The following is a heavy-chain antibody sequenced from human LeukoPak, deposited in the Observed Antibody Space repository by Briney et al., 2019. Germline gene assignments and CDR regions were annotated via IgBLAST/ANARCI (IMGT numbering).Heavy chain of an antibody. J-gene: IGHJ4*02. CDR3: AHSSGWDSLKY. Sequence: ASVKVSYKASGHIFNGYYMHWVRQAPGQGLEWMGWINPNSGGTNHAQKFQGRVSMTRHPSISTAYMERSRLRCDDTPVYYCAHSSGWDSLKYWGQGTLVTVSS. V-gene: IGHV1-2*02. CDR2: INPNSGGT. D-gene: IGHD6-19*01. CDR1: GHIFNGYY.